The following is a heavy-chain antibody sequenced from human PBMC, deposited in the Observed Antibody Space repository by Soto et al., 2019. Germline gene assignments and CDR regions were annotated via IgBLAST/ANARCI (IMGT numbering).Heavy chain of an antibody. CDR2: MYHTGIT. CDR1: RGSISSSNW. D-gene: IGHD1-1*01. CDR3: ARESYNESNVGYFDL. Sequence: QVQLQESGPGLVKPSGTLSLTCAVSRGSISSSNWWSWVRQSPGKGLEWIGAMYHTGITNYSPSLKRRVTMSVDKSTNQFSLKLSSVTAADTAVYYCARESYNESNVGYFDLWGRGTLVSVSS. V-gene: IGHV4-4*02. J-gene: IGHJ2*01.